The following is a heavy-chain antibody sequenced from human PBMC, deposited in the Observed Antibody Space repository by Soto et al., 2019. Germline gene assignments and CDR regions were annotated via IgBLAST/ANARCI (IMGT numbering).Heavy chain of an antibody. CDR2: INWNGGST. Sequence: GGSLRLSCAAYGFTFDDYGMSWVRQAPGKGLEWVSGINWNGGSTGYADSVKGRFTISRDNAKNSLYLQMNSLRAEDTALYYCARDHFWGAMTPYYYYGMDVWGQGTTVTVSS. V-gene: IGHV3-20*04. CDR3: ARDHFWGAMTPYYYYGMDV. D-gene: IGHD3-3*02. CDR1: GFTFDDYG. J-gene: IGHJ6*02.